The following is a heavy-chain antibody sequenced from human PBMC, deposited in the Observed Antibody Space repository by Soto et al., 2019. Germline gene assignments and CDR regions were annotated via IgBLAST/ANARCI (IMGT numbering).Heavy chain of an antibody. V-gene: IGHV1-2*04. J-gene: IGHJ4*02. Sequence: ASVKVSCKASGYTFTGYYMHWVRQAPGQGLEWMGWINPNSGGTNYAQKFQGWVTMTRDTSISTAYMELSRLRSDDTAVYYCARDHDRSGSFTFDYWGQGTLVTVSS. D-gene: IGHD3-22*01. CDR2: INPNSGGT. CDR1: GYTFTGYY. CDR3: ARDHDRSGSFTFDY.